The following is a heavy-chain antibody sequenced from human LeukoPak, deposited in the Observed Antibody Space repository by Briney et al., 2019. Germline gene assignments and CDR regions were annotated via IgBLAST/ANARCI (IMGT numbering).Heavy chain of an antibody. CDR1: GYTFTSYY. J-gene: IGHJ3*02. CDR2: INPSGGST. Sequence: ASVKVSCKASGYTFTSYYMHWVRQAPGQGLEWMGIINPSGGSTSYAQKFQGRVTMTRDTSTSTVYMELSSLRSEDTAVYYCARVGEGYDYGGAFDIWGRGTMVTVSS. CDR3: ARVGEGYDYGGAFDI. D-gene: IGHD4-23*01. V-gene: IGHV1-46*01.